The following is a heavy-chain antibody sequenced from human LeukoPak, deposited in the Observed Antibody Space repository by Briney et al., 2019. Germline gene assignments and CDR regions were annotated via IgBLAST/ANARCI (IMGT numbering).Heavy chain of an antibody. V-gene: IGHV1-2*02. CDR3: ARAPGDYAHFDY. CDR1: GYTFTGYY. D-gene: IGHD4-17*01. CDR2: INPNSGGT. J-gene: IGHJ4*02. Sequence: ASVKVSCKASGYTFTGYYMHWVRQALGQGLEWMGWINPNSGGTNYAQKCQGRVTMTRDTSISTAYMELSRLRSDDTAVYYCARAPGDYAHFDYWGQGTLVTVSS.